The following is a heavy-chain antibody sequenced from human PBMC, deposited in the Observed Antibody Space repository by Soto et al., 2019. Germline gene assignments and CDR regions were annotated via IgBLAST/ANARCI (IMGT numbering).Heavy chain of an antibody. CDR2: IYYSGST. CDR3: AAHSGSTYGPLDY. Sequence: SETLSLTCTVSGGSISSSSYYWGWIRQPPGKGLEWIGSIYYSGSTYYNPSLKSRVTISVDKWKNQFSLQLRSMTAADTAVYYCAAHSGSTYGPLDYWGQGTQVT. CDR1: GGSISSSSYY. D-gene: IGHD3-10*01. V-gene: IGHV4-39*07. J-gene: IGHJ4*02.